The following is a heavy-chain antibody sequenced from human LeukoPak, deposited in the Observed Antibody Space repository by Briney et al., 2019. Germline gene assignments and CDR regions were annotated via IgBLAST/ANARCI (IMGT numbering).Heavy chain of an antibody. V-gene: IGHV3-21*01. CDR2: ISSTTSYK. CDR3: AKDLIDTAMVKVGRDY. Sequence: PGGSLRLSCAASGFTFSSYSMNWVRQAPGKGLEWVSFISSTTSYKYYADSVKGRFTISRDNAKNSLYLQMNSLRAEDTAVYYCAKDLIDTAMVKVGRDYWGQGTLVTVSS. J-gene: IGHJ4*02. CDR1: GFTFSSYS. D-gene: IGHD5-18*01.